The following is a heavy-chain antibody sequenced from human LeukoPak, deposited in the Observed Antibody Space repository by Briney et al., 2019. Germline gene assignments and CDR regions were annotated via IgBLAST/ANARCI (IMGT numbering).Heavy chain of an antibody. CDR3: AKDPYFHIAALWFDP. Sequence: GGSLRLSCAASGFTFSSYAMSWVRQAPGKGLEWVSAISGSGGNTYYADSVKGRFTISRDNSKNTLYLQMNSLRAEDTAVYYCAKDPYFHIAALWFDPWGQGTLVTVSS. D-gene: IGHD6-6*01. CDR2: ISGSGGNT. J-gene: IGHJ5*02. CDR1: GFTFSSYA. V-gene: IGHV3-23*01.